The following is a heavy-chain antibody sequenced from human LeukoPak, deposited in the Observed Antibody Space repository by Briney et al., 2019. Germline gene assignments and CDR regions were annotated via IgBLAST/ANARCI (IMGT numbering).Heavy chain of an antibody. D-gene: IGHD1-26*01. CDR1: GYTFTGYY. CDR3: ASGLNRAVGATVIDY. CDR2: INPNSGGT. J-gene: IGHJ4*02. V-gene: IGHV1-2*02. Sequence: ASVKVSCKASGYTFTGYYIHWVRQAPGQGLEWMGWINPNSGGTNYAQKFQGRVTMTRDTSISTAYMELSRLRSDDTAVYYCASGLNRAVGATVIDYWGQGTLVTVSS.